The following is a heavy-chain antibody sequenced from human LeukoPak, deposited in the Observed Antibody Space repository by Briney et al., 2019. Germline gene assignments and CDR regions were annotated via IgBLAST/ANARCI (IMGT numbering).Heavy chain of an antibody. J-gene: IGHJ6*02. Sequence: GESLTISCQTSGYRFGSSWIAWVRQMPGKGLEWMGIIYPGDSDTRYSPSFQGQVTISADKSISTAYLQWSSLKASDTAMYYCARYLSSSWYGMDVWGQGTTVTVSS. CDR3: ARYLSSSWYGMDV. D-gene: IGHD6-13*01. V-gene: IGHV5-51*01. CDR1: GYRFGSSW. CDR2: IYPGDSDT.